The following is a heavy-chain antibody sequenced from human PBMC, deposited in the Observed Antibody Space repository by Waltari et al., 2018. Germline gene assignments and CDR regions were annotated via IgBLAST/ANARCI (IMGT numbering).Heavy chain of an antibody. D-gene: IGHD6-19*01. Sequence: QVQLVQSGAEVKKPGSSVKVSCKASGGTFSSSRIRWVRPAPGQGVEWMGRIIPILGIANYAQKFQGRVTITADKATSTAYMELSSLRSEDTAVYDCAREIEPWDSSGCYDYWGQGTLVTVSS. J-gene: IGHJ4*02. CDR2: IIPILGIA. V-gene: IGHV1-69*04. CDR3: AREIEPWDSSGCYDY. CDR1: GGTFSSSR.